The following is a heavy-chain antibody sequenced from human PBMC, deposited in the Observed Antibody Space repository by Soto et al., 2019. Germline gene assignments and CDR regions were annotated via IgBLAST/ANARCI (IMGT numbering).Heavy chain of an antibody. D-gene: IGHD3-10*01. CDR2: IYYRGNT. V-gene: IGHV4-31*03. Sequence: QVQLQESGPGLVRASQTLSLTCTVSGGPISSDGDYWTWIRQLPGKGLEWIGYIYYRGNTYYNPALKSRVTLSVDTSANQFSLRLSSVTAADTAVYYCARASYGSGSMSPLHVEAFDIWGQGTMVTVSS. CDR1: GGPISSDGDY. J-gene: IGHJ3*02. CDR3: ARASYGSGSMSPLHVEAFDI.